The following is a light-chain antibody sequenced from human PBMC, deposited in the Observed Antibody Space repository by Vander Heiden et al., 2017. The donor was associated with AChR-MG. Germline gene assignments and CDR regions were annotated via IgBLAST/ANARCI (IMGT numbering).Light chain of an antibody. CDR3: QQYYSTPLT. CDR1: QSVLYSSNNKNY. CDR2: WAS. Sequence: DILVTPSPPSLAVSLRGGATITCKSSQSVLYSSNNKNYLAWYQQKPGQPPKLLIYWASTRESGVPDRFSGSGSGTDFTLTISSLQAEDVAVYYCQQYYSTPLTFGGGTKVEIK. V-gene: IGKV4-1*01. J-gene: IGKJ4*01.